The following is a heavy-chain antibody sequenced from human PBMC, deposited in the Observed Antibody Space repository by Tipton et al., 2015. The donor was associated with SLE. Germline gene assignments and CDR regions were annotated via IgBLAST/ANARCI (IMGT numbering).Heavy chain of an antibody. CDR2: IYYSGSS. D-gene: IGHD2-8*02. CDR1: GASISSYY. V-gene: IGHV4-59*12. Sequence: LRLSCSVSGASISSYYWSWIRQPPGKGLEWIGYIYYSGSSNYNPSLKSRVTISVDTSKNQFALRLRSVTAADTAVYYCARPDYCAGGTCYLDWGQGILVTVSS. CDR3: ARPDYCAGGTCYLD. J-gene: IGHJ4*02.